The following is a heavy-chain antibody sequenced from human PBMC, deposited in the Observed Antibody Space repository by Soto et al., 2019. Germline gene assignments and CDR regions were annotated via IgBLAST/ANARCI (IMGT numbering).Heavy chain of an antibody. CDR2: IYWDDDK. J-gene: IGHJ3*02. CDR3: AHRPPLSSGLAVDI. D-gene: IGHD3-10*01. CDR1: GFSLSTSGVG. Sequence: QITLKESGPTLVKPTQTLTLTCTFSGFSLSTSGVGVGWIRQPRGKALEWLARIYWDDDKRYSPSLKSRLTITKDTSKSQVVLTMTTTDPADTATYYCAHRPPLSSGLAVDIWGQGTMVTVSS. V-gene: IGHV2-5*02.